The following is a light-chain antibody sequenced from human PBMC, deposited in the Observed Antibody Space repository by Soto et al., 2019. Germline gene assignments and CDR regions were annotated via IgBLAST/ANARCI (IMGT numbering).Light chain of an antibody. Sequence: EIVMAQCPATLSVSPGERATLSCRASQSVSNNLAWYQQKPGQAPRLLIYGASTRATGIPARFSGSGSGTEFTLTISSLQSEDFAVYYCQQYNNWPLTFGPGTKVDIK. V-gene: IGKV3-15*01. J-gene: IGKJ3*01. CDR1: QSVSNN. CDR2: GAS. CDR3: QQYNNWPLT.